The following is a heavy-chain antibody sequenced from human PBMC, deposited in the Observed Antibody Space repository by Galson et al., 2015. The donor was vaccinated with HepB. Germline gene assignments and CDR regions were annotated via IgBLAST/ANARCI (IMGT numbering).Heavy chain of an antibody. V-gene: IGHV1-69*13. CDR3: AGIDHYSGWFTFDF. CDR2: IIPIFATT. J-gene: IGHJ4*02. CDR1: GGSFSHYG. D-gene: IGHD5-12*01. Sequence: SVKVSCKASGGSFSHYGVGWVRQAPGQGLEWMGRIIPIFATTDYAQKFQGRVTFTADESTSTVYMSLTSLTLEDAAVYYCAGIDHYSGWFTFDFWGQGTLVTVSS.